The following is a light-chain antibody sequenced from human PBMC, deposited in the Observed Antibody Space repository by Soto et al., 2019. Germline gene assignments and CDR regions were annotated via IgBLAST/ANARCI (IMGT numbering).Light chain of an antibody. CDR1: QSLVHSDGIAY. J-gene: IGKJ5*01. Sequence: VVMTQSPLSLPVTLGQPASISSRSNQSLVHSDGIAYFSWFQQRPGRSPRRIIYKVSNRDSGVPARFSGSGSGTDCALKISRVEAEDVGVYYCMQGTHWPITLGQGTRLEIK. CDR3: MQGTHWPIT. CDR2: KVS. V-gene: IGKV2-30*02.